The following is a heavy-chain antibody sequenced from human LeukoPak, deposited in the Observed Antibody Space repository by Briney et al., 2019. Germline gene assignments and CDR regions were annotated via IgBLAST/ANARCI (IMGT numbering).Heavy chain of an antibody. V-gene: IGHV3-7*02. D-gene: IGHD3-3*01. CDR2: IKQDGSEK. J-gene: IGHJ4*02. Sequence: PGGSLRLSCSVSCFRLSRYWMSWVRQAAGKGLEWVANIKQDGSEKYHAASVKGRFTISRDNAKNSLYLQMNSLRAEDTAVYYCARHYRRLKYYDFWSGLDYWGQGTLVTVCS. CDR1: CFRLSRYW. CDR3: ARHYRRLKYYDFWSGLDY.